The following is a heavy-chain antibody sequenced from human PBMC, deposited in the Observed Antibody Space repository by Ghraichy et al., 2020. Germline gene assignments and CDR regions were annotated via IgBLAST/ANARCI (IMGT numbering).Heavy chain of an antibody. Sequence: LSLTCAASGFTFNSYSMHWVRQSPGKGLVWVARISRDASMTNYAESVKGRFTIARNNANNTVYLEMSSLGAEDAAVYFCVRGGGREKRGTTLGVGTAMDVWGQGTTVTVS. CDR3: VRGGGREKRGTTLGVGTAMDV. J-gene: IGHJ6*02. D-gene: IGHD5-24*01. V-gene: IGHV3-74*01. CDR2: ISRDASMT. CDR1: GFTFNSYS.